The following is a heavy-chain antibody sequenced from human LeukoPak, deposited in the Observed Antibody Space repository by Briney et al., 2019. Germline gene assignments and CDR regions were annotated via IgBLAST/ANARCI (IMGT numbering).Heavy chain of an antibody. Sequence: SQTLSLTCAISGDSVSSNSAAWNWIKQSRSRGLEWLGRTYYRSEWYNDYEPSVKGRITINPDTSKNQFSLQLNSVTPEDTAVYYCAFGWSFTSWGQGTLVTVSS. CDR3: AFGWSFTS. CDR1: GDSVSSNSAA. J-gene: IGHJ5*02. D-gene: IGHD1-26*01. CDR2: TYYRSEWYN. V-gene: IGHV6-1*01.